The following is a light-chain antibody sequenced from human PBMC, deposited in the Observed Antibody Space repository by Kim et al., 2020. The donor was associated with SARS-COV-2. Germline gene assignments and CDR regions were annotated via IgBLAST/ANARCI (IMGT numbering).Light chain of an antibody. V-gene: IGLV3-1*01. CDR2: QNI. J-gene: IGLJ1*01. CDR1: NLENKY. Sequence: VSPGETASITCSGDNLENKYVCWYQQKPGQSPVLVMYQNIKRPSGIPERFSGSNSGNTATLTISGTQALDEADYYCQAWDSRNYVFGTGTKVTVL. CDR3: QAWDSRNYV.